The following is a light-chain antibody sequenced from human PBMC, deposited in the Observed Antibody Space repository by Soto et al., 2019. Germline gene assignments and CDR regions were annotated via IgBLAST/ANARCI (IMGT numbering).Light chain of an antibody. CDR2: WAS. CDR3: QQYYSTPRT. CDR1: QSVLYSSNKKNY. Sequence: DIVMTQSPDSLAVSLGERATINCKSSQSVLYSSNKKNYLAWYQQKQGQPPKLLIYWASTRESGVPDRFSGSWSGTDFTLTISILQAEDVAIYYCQQYYSTPRTFGGGTKVEIK. J-gene: IGKJ4*01. V-gene: IGKV4-1*01.